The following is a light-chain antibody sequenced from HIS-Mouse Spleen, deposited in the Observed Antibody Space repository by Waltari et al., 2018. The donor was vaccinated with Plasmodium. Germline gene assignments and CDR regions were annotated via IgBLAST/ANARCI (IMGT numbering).Light chain of an antibody. CDR1: SSYVGGYNY. CDR2: DVS. CDR3: CSYAGSYTYV. V-gene: IGLV2-11*01. Sequence: QSALTQPRSVSGSPGQSVTIPCTGTSSYVGGYNYVPWYQQHPGKAPKLMIYDVSKRPSGVPDRFSGSKSGNTASLTISGLQAEDEADYYCCSYAGSYTYVFGTGTKVTVL. J-gene: IGLJ1*01.